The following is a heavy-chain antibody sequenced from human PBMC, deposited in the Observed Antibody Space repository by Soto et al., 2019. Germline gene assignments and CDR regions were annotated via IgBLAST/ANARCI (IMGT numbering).Heavy chain of an antibody. CDR1: GGSISSSSYY. CDR2: IYYSGST. D-gene: IGHD3-10*01. J-gene: IGHJ6*02. Sequence: SETLSLTCTVSGGSISSSSYYWGWIRQPPGKRLEWIGSIYYSGSTYYNPSLKSRVTISVDTSKNQFSLKLSSVTAADTALFFCASPGGDLWFGEFYYGMDVWGQGTTVTVSS. CDR3: ASPGGDLWFGEFYYGMDV. V-gene: IGHV4-39*01.